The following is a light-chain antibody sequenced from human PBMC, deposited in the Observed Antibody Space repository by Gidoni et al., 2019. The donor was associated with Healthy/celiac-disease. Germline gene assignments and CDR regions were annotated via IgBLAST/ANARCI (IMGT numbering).Light chain of an antibody. Sequence: IVMTQSPATLSVSPGERATLSCRASQSVSSNLAWYQQKPGQAPRLLIYGASTRATGIPARFSGSGSGTEFTLTISSLQSEDFAVYYCQQYNNWLRFTFXPXTKVDIK. CDR3: QQYNNWLRFT. V-gene: IGKV3-15*01. J-gene: IGKJ3*01. CDR2: GAS. CDR1: QSVSSN.